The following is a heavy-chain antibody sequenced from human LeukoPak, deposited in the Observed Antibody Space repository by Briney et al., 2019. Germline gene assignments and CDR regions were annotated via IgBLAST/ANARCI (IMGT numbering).Heavy chain of an antibody. CDR1: GGSISSYY. D-gene: IGHD6-13*01. CDR3: ARGAAGTGAADY. CDR2: THYSGST. V-gene: IGHV4-59*01. Sequence: SQTLSLTCTVSGGSISSYYWSWIRQPPGKGLEWIGYTHYSGSTKYNPSLKSRLTISVDSSKNQFSLRLSSVTAADTAVYFCARGAAGTGAADYWGQGTLVTVSS. J-gene: IGHJ4*02.